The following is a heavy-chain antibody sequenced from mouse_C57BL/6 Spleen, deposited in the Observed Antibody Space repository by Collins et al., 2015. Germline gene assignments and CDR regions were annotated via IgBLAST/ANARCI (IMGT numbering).Heavy chain of an antibody. CDR1: GYTFTNFW. CDR2: IYPGSGSA. J-gene: IGHJ4*01. Sequence: GAELVKPGASVKMSCKASGYTFTNFWITWVKQRPGQGLEWIGDIYPGSGSANYNANFKTKATLTVDTSSSTAYMQLSSLTSEDSAVYYCAMIHYYAMDYWGQGTSVTVSS. CDR3: AMIHYYAMDY. D-gene: IGHD2-4*01. V-gene: IGHV1-55*01.